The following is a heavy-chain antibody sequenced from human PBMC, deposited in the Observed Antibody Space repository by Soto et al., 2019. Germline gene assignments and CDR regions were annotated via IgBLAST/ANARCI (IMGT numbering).Heavy chain of an antibody. Sequence: SETLSLTCTVSGGSISSYYWSWIRQPPGKGLEWIGYIYYSGSTYYNPSLKSRVTISVDTSKNQFSLKLSSVTATDTAVYYCARDNYGDTYYFDYWGQGTLVTVSS. CDR3: ARDNYGDTYYFDY. CDR2: IYYSGST. V-gene: IGHV4-59*12. J-gene: IGHJ4*02. D-gene: IGHD4-17*01. CDR1: GGSISSYY.